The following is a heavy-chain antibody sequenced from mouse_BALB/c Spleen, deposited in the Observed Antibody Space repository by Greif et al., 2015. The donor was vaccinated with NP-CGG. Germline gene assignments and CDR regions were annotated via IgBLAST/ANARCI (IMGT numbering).Heavy chain of an antibody. CDR1: GYTFTDYY. D-gene: IGHD6-5*01. Sequence: VQLQQSGPELVKPGASVKISCKASGYTFTDYYINWVKQKPGQGLEWIGWIYPGSGNTKYNEKFKGKATLTVDTSSSTAYMQLSSLTSEDTAVYFCARESLLVSGTGGVAWFAYWGQGTLVTVSA. CDR2: IYPGSGNT. CDR3: ARESLLVSGTGGVAWFAY. J-gene: IGHJ3*01. V-gene: IGHV1-84*02.